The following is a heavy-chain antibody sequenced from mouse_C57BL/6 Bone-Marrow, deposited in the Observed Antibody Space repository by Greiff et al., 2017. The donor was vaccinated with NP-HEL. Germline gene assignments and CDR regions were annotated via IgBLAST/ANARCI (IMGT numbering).Heavy chain of an antibody. CDR1: GYTFTSYW. CDR2: IHPNSGST. J-gene: IGHJ4*01. V-gene: IGHV1-64*01. D-gene: IGHD2-4*01. CDR3: ARARGGLRRTLYYAMDY. Sequence: QVPLQQSGAELVKPGASVQLSCKASGYTFTSYWLHWVKQSPGQGLEWIGMIHPNSGSTNYIEKFKSKATLTVDKYSSTAYMQISSLTSDDSAVYYCARARGGLRRTLYYAMDYWGQGTSVTVSS.